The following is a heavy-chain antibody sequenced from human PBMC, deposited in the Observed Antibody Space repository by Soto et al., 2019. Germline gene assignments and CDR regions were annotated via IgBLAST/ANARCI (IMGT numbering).Heavy chain of an antibody. CDR1: GYTFTSYY. J-gene: IGHJ3*02. CDR3: ARWYYDSSGSWSGAFDI. V-gene: IGHV1-46*01. CDR2: INPSGGST. D-gene: IGHD3-22*01. Sequence: GASAKISSTASGYTFTSYYMHWARQAPGQGLEWMGIINPSGGSTSYAQKFQGRVTMTRDTSTSTVYMELSSLRSEDTAVYYCARWYYDSSGSWSGAFDIWGQGTMVTVSS.